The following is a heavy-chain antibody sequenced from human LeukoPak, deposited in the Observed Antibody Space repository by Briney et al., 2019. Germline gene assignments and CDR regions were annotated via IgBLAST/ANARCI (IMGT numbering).Heavy chain of an antibody. CDR3: ARCRYSSSPDFEH. V-gene: IGHV4-59*01. Sequence: SPQSLSPTSTVASGSPSSFYSSWVRQPPREGLGWIGYNYYTGVTNYSPSLKSQVNKSADTCKNQFYMTLNSVTSADTAVYYCARCRYSSSPDFEHWGQGSLVTVSS. J-gene: IGHJ4*02. D-gene: IGHD6-13*01. CDR1: SGSPSSFY. CDR2: NYYTGVT.